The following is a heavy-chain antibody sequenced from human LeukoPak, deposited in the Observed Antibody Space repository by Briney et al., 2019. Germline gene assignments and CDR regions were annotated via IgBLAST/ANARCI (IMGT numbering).Heavy chain of an antibody. CDR3: AKAAKTVPGGYYDSSGYLDAFDI. CDR2: IRYDGSNK. J-gene: IGHJ3*02. V-gene: IGHV3-30*02. Sequence: GGSLRLSCAASGFTFSSYGMHWVRQAPGKGLEWVAFIRYDGSNKYYADSVKGRFTISRDNSKNTLYLQMNSLRAEDTAVYYCAKAAKTVPGGYYDSSGYLDAFDIWGQGTMVTVSS. D-gene: IGHD3-22*01. CDR1: GFTFSSYG.